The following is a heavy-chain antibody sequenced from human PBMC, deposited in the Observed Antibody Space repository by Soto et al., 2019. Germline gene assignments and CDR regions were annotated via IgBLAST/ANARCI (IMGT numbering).Heavy chain of an antibody. CDR3: ARDVDYEDNGLDS. CDR1: GFAFGRHG. Sequence: QVQLVESGGGVVQPGRSLRLSCAASGFAFGRHGMHWVRQAPGKGLEWVAVIVRDGSEDYYADSVEGRFTISRDNSKNTLYLEMNNLRPEDTAVYYCARDVDYEDNGLDSWGLGTLVTVSS. CDR2: IVRDGSED. D-gene: IGHD4-17*01. J-gene: IGHJ5*01. V-gene: IGHV3-33*01.